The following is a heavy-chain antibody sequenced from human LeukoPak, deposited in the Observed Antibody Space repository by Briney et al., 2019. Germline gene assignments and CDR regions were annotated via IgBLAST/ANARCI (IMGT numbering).Heavy chain of an antibody. J-gene: IGHJ6*04. CDR2: IYNRGSS. CDR1: GASISSYH. D-gene: IGHD3-10*01. V-gene: IGHV4-59*08. CDR3: ARKRGSGSYDLDV. Sequence: SEPQSLTCTVSGASISSYHWSWPRQPPGGALEWISYIYNRGSSNYSPSLKRLVTRSVDTSKDQFSLKLSSVTAADTAVYYCARKRGSGSYDLDVWGKGTTVIVSS.